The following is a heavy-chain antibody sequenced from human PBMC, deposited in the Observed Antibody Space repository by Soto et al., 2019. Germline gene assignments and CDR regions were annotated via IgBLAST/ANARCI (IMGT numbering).Heavy chain of an antibody. D-gene: IGHD6-13*01. CDR3: ARDTTVAAGHYGGDYYYYYGMDV. CDR2: ISSSSSYI. CDR1: GFTFSSYS. J-gene: IGHJ6*02. Sequence: EVQLVESGGGLVKPGGSLRLFCAASGFTFSSYSMNWVRQAPGKGLEWVSSISSSSSYIYYADSVKGRFTISRDNAKNSLYLQMNSLRVEDTAVYYCARDTTVAAGHYGGDYYYYYGMDVWGQGTTVTVSS. V-gene: IGHV3-21*01.